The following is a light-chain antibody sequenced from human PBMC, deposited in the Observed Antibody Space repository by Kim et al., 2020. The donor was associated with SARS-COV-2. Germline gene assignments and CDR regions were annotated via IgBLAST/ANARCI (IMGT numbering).Light chain of an antibody. CDR3: GTWDNGQGL. V-gene: IGLV1-51*01. Sequence: QSVLTQPPSVSAAPGQRVTITCSGDISNIGNNFVAWYQQLPGTAPKLLIYGNTKRPSGISARFSGSKSGTSATLAITGLQPGDEAHYYCGTWDNGQGLFGGGTKLTVL. CDR1: ISNIGNNF. J-gene: IGLJ3*02. CDR2: GNT.